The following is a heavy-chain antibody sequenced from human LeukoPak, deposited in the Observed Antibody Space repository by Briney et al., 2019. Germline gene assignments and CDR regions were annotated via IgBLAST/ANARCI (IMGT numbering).Heavy chain of an antibody. CDR1: GFTFSSYG. CDR2: IYYSGST. J-gene: IGHJ4*02. Sequence: PGGSLRLSCAASGFTFSSYGMHWVRQPPGKGLEWIGSIYYSGSTYYNPSLKSRVTLSVDTSKNQFSLKLSSVTAADTAVYYCARLIAVADFYFDYWGQGTLVTVSS. D-gene: IGHD6-19*01. V-gene: IGHV4-39*01. CDR3: ARLIAVADFYFDY.